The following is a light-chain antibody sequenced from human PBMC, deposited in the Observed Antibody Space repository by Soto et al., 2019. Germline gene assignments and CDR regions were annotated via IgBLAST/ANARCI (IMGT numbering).Light chain of an antibody. CDR2: DAS. CDR3: PHYNSYSEA. CDR1: QSISHW. V-gene: IGKV1-5*01. J-gene: IGKJ1*01. Sequence: DIQMPPYPATLSSSVGDSATITCRASQSISHWLAWYQQKPGKAPKFLIYDASSLESGVPSRFSGSGSGTEFTLTISSLQPDDFATYYCPHYNSYSEAFGQGTKVDIK.